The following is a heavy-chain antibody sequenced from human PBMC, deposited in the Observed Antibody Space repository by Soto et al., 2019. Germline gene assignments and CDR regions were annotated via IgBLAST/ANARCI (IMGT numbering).Heavy chain of an antibody. D-gene: IGHD3-3*01. Sequence: SETLSLTCTVSGGSISSGDYYWRWIRQPPGKGLEWIGYIYYSGSTYYNPSLKSRVTISVDTSKNQFSLKLSSVTAADTAVYFCARAPVGLDTISYFDYWGQGKLVTVSS. CDR2: IYYSGST. CDR3: ARAPVGLDTISYFDY. CDR1: GGSISSGDYY. J-gene: IGHJ4*02. V-gene: IGHV4-30-4*01.